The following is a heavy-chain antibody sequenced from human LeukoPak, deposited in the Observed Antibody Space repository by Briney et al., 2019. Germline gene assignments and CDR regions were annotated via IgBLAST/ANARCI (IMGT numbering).Heavy chain of an antibody. CDR1: GFTFTNYA. Sequence: PGGSLRLSCAASGFTFTNYAMSWVRQAPGKGLEWVSLISGSGGSTYYADPVKGRFTISRDNSKNTLYLQMNSLRAEDTAIYYCAKDTYYHDDSGPYWGQGTLVTVSS. CDR3: AKDTYYHDDSGPY. V-gene: IGHV3-23*01. J-gene: IGHJ4*02. CDR2: ISGSGGST. D-gene: IGHD3-22*01.